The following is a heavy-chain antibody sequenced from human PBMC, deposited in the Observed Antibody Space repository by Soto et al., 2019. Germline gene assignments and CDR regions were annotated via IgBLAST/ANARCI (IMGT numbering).Heavy chain of an antibody. D-gene: IGHD3-22*01. CDR1: GGTFSSYA. CDR3: AREASYYYDSSGSMAFDI. Sequence: SVKVSCKASGGTFSSYAISWVRQAPGQGLEWMGGIIPIFGTANYAQKFQGRVTITADESTSTACMELSSLRSEDTAVYYCAREASYYYDSSGSMAFDIWGQGTMVPVSS. V-gene: IGHV1-69*13. CDR2: IIPIFGTA. J-gene: IGHJ3*02.